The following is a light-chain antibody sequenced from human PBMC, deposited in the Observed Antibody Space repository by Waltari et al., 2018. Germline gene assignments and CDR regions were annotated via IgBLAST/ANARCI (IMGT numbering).Light chain of an antibody. Sequence: IVLPQSPDTLSLSPGERATLSCSSSPSFTSFSLAWYQQKPGQAPRLLISSTSSRATDFSDRFSGSGSGTDFTLTINRLEPEDSAVYHCQQYDGSAVTFGGGTRVEIK. CDR2: STS. V-gene: IGKV3-20*01. J-gene: IGKJ4*01. CDR1: PSFTSFS. CDR3: QQYDGSAVT.